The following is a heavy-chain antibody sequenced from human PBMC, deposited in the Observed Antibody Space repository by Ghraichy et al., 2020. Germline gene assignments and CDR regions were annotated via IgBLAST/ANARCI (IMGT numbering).Heavy chain of an antibody. CDR1: GGSISSYY. Sequence: SETLSLTCTVSGGSISSYYWSWIRQPPGKGLEWIGYIYDSGNTNYNPSLNSRVTISIDTSKNQFSLKLSSVTAADTAVYYCAREQMVGGGGYFDYWGQGTLVTVSS. D-gene: IGHD2-15*01. CDR3: AREQMVGGGGYFDY. CDR2: IYDSGNT. V-gene: IGHV4-59*01. J-gene: IGHJ4*02.